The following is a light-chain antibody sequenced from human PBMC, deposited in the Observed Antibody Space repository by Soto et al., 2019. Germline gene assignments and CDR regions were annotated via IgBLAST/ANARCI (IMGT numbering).Light chain of an antibody. Sequence: QSALTQPASVSGSPGQSITISCTGTSSDVGSYNLVSWYQQHPGKAPKLMIYEGSKRPSGVPNRFSGSKSGSTASLTISGLQAEDEADYCCCSYAGGNTAFGGGTKLTVL. CDR3: CSYAGGNTA. V-gene: IGLV2-23*01. CDR1: SSDVGSYNL. CDR2: EGS. J-gene: IGLJ2*01.